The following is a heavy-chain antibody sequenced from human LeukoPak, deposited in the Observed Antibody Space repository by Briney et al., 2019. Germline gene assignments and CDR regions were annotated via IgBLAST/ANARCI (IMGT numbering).Heavy chain of an antibody. Sequence: SGPTLVNPTQTLTLNCTFSGFSLSTSGMCVIWIRQPPGKALEWLALIDWEDDKYYNTPLQTRLTISKDTSKDQVVLTITNMDPVDTATYYCAHGSNWGSRAFDIWGQGTMVTVSS. CDR3: AHGSNWGSRAFDI. J-gene: IGHJ3*02. V-gene: IGHV2-70*12. CDR2: IDWEDDK. D-gene: IGHD7-27*01. CDR1: GFSLSTSGMC.